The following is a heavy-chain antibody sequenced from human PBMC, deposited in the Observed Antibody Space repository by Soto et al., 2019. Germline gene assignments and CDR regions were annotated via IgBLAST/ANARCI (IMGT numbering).Heavy chain of an antibody. Sequence: SETLSLTCAVYGGSCSGYYLSWIRQPPGKGLEWIGEINHSGSTNYNPSLKSRVTISVDTSKNQFSLKLSSVTAADTAVYYCAHSSTSLGSDYYGMDVWGQGTTVTVSS. J-gene: IGHJ6*02. CDR3: AHSSTSLGSDYYGMDV. CDR1: GGSCSGYY. CDR2: INHSGST. D-gene: IGHD2-2*01. V-gene: IGHV4-34*01.